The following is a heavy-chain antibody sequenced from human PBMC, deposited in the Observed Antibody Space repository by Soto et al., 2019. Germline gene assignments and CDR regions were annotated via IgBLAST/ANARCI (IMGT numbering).Heavy chain of an antibody. CDR1: GYTFASYD. Sequence: ASVKVSFKASGYTFASYDINWVRQATGQGLEWMGWMNPNSGNTGYAQKFQGRVTMTRNTSISTAYMELSSLRSEDTAVYYCARGFSFYDSSGYQPFDIWGQGTMVTVSS. V-gene: IGHV1-8*01. CDR2: MNPNSGNT. D-gene: IGHD3-22*01. J-gene: IGHJ3*02. CDR3: ARGFSFYDSSGYQPFDI.